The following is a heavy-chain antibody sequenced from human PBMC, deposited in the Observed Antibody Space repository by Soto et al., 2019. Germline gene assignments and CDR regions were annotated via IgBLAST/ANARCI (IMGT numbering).Heavy chain of an antibody. CDR3: ARDGEYSYGQIPYGMDV. J-gene: IGHJ6*02. V-gene: IGHV1-69*13. Sequence: SVKVSCKASGGTFSTYAISWVRQAPGQGLEWMGGIMPIFGTANYAQKFQGRVTITADESTSTAYMELSSLRSEDTAVYYCARDGEYSYGQIPYGMDVWGQGTTVTVSS. D-gene: IGHD5-18*01. CDR2: IMPIFGTA. CDR1: GGTFSTYA.